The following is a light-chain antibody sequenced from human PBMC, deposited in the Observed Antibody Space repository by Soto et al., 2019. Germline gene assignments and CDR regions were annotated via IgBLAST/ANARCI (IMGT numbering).Light chain of an antibody. V-gene: IGKV3-11*01. J-gene: IGKJ4*01. Sequence: EIVLTQSPATLSLSPGERATLSCGASQSVGSYLAWYQQKPGQAPRLLIYDASNRATGIAARFSGSGSGTDFTLTISSLDPEDFAVYYCHHRSNWPLTFGGGTKVEIK. CDR1: QSVGSY. CDR3: HHRSNWPLT. CDR2: DAS.